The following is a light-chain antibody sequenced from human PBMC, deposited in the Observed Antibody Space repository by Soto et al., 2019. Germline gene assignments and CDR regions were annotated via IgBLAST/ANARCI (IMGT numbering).Light chain of an antibody. CDR2: EVN. CDR1: SSDVGSYNC. CDR3: SSYAGSNNFPYV. J-gene: IGLJ1*01. V-gene: IGLV2-8*01. Sequence: QSVLTQPPSASGSPLQSVTISCTGTSSDVGSYNCVSWYQQHPGKAPKLMIYEVNKRPSGVPDRFSGSKSGNTASLTVSGLQAEDEADYYCSSYAGSNNFPYVFGTGTKVTVL.